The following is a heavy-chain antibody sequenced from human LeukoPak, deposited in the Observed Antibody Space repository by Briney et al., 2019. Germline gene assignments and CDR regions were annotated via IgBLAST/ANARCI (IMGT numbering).Heavy chain of an antibody. CDR3: ARHGSYGSGSYYHFDY. V-gene: IGHV4-39*01. D-gene: IGHD3-10*01. CDR2: TYYTGST. Sequence: SETLSLTCTVSGGSISSSNYSWGWIRQRPGKGLEWIGSTYYTGSTYYNPSLKSRVTVSVDTSKNQFSLKLSSVTAADTAVYYCARHGSYGSGSYYHFDYWGQGTLVTVSS. CDR1: GGSISSSNYS. J-gene: IGHJ4*02.